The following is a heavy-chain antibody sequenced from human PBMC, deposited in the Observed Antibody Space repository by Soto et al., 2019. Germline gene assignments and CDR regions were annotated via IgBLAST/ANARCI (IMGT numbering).Heavy chain of an antibody. CDR2: VYYTGNT. CDR1: GGSISTSS. J-gene: IGHJ4*02. CDR3: ARANRVVVYLDS. V-gene: IGHV4-59*01. D-gene: IGHD2-15*01. Sequence: SETLSLTCTVSGGSISTSSWNWIRQAPGKGLEWIGCVYYTGNTNYNPSLKSRVTMSLDTSKNQFSLKLSSVTAADTAVYYCARANRVVVYLDSWGQGALVTVS.